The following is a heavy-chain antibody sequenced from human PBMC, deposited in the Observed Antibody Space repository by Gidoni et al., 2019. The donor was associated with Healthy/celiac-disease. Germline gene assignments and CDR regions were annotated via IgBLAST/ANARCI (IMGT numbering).Heavy chain of an antibody. D-gene: IGHD2-15*01. CDR3: ARDHIVVVEAATLGGYGMDV. V-gene: IGHV1-69*01. CDR2: IIPIFGTA. Sequence: QVQLVQSGAAVKKPGSSVKVSCKASGGTFSSYAISWVRQAPGQGLEWMGGIIPIFGTANYAQKFQGRVTITADESTSTAYMELSSLRSEDTAVYYCARDHIVVVEAATLGGYGMDVWGQGTTVTVSS. CDR1: GGTFSSYA. J-gene: IGHJ6*02.